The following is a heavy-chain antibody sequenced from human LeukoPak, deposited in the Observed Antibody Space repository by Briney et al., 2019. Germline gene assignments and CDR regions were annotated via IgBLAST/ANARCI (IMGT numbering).Heavy chain of an antibody. D-gene: IGHD5-12*01. CDR1: GYTFTSYD. V-gene: IGHV1-8*01. Sequence: ASVKVSCKASGYTFTSYDINWVRQATGQGLEWMEWMNPNSGNTGYAQKFQGRVTMTRNTSISTAYMELSSLRSEDTAVYYCARGRVATIIFDYWGQGTLVTVSS. CDR2: MNPNSGNT. CDR3: ARGRVATIIFDY. J-gene: IGHJ4*02.